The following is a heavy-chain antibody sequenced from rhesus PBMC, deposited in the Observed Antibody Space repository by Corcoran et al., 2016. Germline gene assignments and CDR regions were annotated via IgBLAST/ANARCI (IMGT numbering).Heavy chain of an antibody. CDR2: IYGSGGST. CDR3: ARDTIAAASGG. D-gene: IGHD6-31*01. J-gene: IGHJ4*01. CDR1: GGSISDSYS. V-gene: IGHV4-160*01. Sequence: QVQLQESGPGLVKPSETLSLTCTVSGGSISDSYSWSWIRQPPGKGLEWMGRIYGSGGSTNYNPSLKSRVTISRDTSKNQFSLKLSSVTAADTAVYYCARDTIAAASGGWGQGVLVTVSS.